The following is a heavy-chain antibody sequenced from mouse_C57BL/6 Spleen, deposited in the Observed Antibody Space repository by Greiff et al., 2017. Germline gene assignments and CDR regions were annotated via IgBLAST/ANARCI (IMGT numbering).Heavy chain of an antibody. CDR1: GYSFTSYY. D-gene: IGHD2-3*01. V-gene: IGHV1-66*01. CDR2: IYPGSGNT. Sequence: VQLQQSGPELVKPGASVKISCKASGYSFTSYYIHWVKQRPGQGLEWIGWIYPGSGNTKYNEKFKGKATLTADTSSSTAYMQRSSLTSEDSAVYYCARENYDGNLDWYFDVWGTGTTVTVSS. CDR3: ARENYDGNLDWYFDV. J-gene: IGHJ1*03.